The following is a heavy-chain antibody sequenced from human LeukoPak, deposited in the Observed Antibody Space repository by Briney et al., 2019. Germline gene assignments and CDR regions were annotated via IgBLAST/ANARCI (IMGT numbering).Heavy chain of an antibody. CDR2: INPYDGNT. D-gene: IGHD3-16*01. Sequence: GASVKVSCKASGYTFTNYDISWVRQAPGQRLEWMGCINPYDGNTNYAQNLQGRVTMTTDTSTSTAYMELRSLRSDDTAVYYGASGRGSWYFDLWGRGTLVAVSS. V-gene: IGHV1-18*01. J-gene: IGHJ2*01. CDR3: ASGRGSWYFDL. CDR1: GYTFTNYD.